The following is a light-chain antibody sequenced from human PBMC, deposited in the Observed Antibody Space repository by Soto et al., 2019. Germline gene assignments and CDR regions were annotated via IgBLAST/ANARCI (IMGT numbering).Light chain of an antibody. CDR2: DAS. CDR1: QGISSS. V-gene: IGKV1-39*01. Sequence: DIQMTQSPSSLSASVGDRVTITCRASQGISSSLNWYQQKPGKAPKLLIYDASTLQSGVPSRFSGSGSGTDITLTISSLQPEDFATYSCQQSYNTPQTFGQGTKIEIK. CDR3: QQSYNTPQT. J-gene: IGKJ1*01.